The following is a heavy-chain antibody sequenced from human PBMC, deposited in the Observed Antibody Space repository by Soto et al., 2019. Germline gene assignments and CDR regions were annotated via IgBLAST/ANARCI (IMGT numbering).Heavy chain of an antibody. V-gene: IGHV4-59*01. CDR2: LYYTGST. Sequence: PSETLSLTCNVSGGSISDFYWSWIRQSPGKRLEWIGYLYYTGSTNYNPALKSRVTISLDTSKNQFSLKVRSVTAADTAVYYYARGGGYDFRSSQAPPIDVWGQGTTVTVSS. CDR3: ARGGGYDFRSSQAPPIDV. J-gene: IGHJ6*02. CDR1: GGSISDFY. D-gene: IGHD3-3*01.